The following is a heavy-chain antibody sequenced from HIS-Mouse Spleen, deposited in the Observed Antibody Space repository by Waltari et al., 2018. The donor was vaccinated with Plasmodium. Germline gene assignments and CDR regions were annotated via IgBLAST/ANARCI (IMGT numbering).Heavy chain of an antibody. CDR3: ARQRSADWYFDL. J-gene: IGHJ2*01. Sequence: QLQLQESGPGLVKPSETLSLTCTVSGGSISSSSYYWVWIRQPPGKGLEWIGSIYYSGSTYYNPSLKSRVTISVDTSKNQFSLKLSSVTAADTAVYYCARQRSADWYFDLWGRGTLVTVSS. V-gene: IGHV4-39*01. CDR1: GGSISSSSYY. CDR2: IYYSGST.